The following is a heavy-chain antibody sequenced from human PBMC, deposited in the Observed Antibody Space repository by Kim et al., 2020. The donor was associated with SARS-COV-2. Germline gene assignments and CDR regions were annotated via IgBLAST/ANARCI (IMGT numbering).Heavy chain of an antibody. CDR1: GFTFSSYA. Sequence: GGSLRLSCAASGFTFSSYAMHWVRQAPGKGLEWVAVISYDGSNKYYADSVKGRFTISRDNSKNTLYLQMNSLRAEDTAVYYCARDRRASAMVRGVIFDYWGQGTLVTVSS. D-gene: IGHD3-10*01. J-gene: IGHJ4*02. CDR3: ARDRRASAMVRGVIFDY. V-gene: IGHV3-30*04. CDR2: ISYDGSNK.